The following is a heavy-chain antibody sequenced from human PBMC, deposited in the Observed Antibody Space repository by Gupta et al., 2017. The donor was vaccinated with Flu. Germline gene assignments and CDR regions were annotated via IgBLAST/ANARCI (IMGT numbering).Heavy chain of an antibody. D-gene: IGHD6-19*01. CDR3: ARGGGTVASLGYYYLDV. V-gene: IGHV4-34*01. CDR2: INHRGST. Sequence: PGKGLGWSGEINHRGSTNYNPSLKSRVTISVDTSENQFSLKLSSVTAADTAVYYCARGGGTVASLGYYYLDVWGKGTTVTVSS. J-gene: IGHJ6*03.